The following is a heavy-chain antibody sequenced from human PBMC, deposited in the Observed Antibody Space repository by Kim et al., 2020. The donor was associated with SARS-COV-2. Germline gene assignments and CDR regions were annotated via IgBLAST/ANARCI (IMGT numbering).Heavy chain of an antibody. V-gene: IGHV3-33*01. D-gene: IGHD3-22*01. Sequence: GGSLRLSCAASGFTFSSYGMHWVRQAPGKGLEWVAVIWYDGSNKYYADSVKGRFTISRDNSKNTLYLQMNSLRAEDTAVYYCARDPVNYYDSSGYNNWFDPWGPGTLVTVSS. CDR2: IWYDGSNK. CDR1: GFTFSSYG. J-gene: IGHJ5*02. CDR3: ARDPVNYYDSSGYNNWFDP.